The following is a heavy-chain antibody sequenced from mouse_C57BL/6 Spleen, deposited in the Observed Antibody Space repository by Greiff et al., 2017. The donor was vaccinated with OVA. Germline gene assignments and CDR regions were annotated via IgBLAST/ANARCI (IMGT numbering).Heavy chain of an antibody. Sequence: VKLMESGAELVKPGASVKMSCKASGYTFTTYPIEWMKQNHGKSLEWIGNFHPYNDDTKYNEKFKGKATLTVEKSSSTVYLELSRLTSDDSAVYYCARHGSSYGNFDYWGQGTTLTVSS. J-gene: IGHJ2*01. V-gene: IGHV1-47*01. CDR2: FHPYNDDT. CDR1: GYTFTTYP. D-gene: IGHD1-1*01. CDR3: ARHGSSYGNFDY.